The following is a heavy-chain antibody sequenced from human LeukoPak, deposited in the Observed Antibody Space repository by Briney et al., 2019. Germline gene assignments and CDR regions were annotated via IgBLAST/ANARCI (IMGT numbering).Heavy chain of an antibody. CDR3: ARETNRFWSGYYNWFDP. CDR2: IIPIFGTA. D-gene: IGHD3-3*01. CDR1: GGTFSSYA. V-gene: IGHV1-69*13. Sequence: ASVKVSCKASGGTFSSYAISWVRQAPGQGLEWMGGIIPIFGTANYAQKFQGRVTITADESTSTAYMELSSLRSEDTAVYYCARETNRFWSGYYNWFDPWGQGTLVTVSS. J-gene: IGHJ5*02.